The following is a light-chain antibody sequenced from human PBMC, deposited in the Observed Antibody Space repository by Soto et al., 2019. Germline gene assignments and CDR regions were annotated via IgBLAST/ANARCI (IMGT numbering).Light chain of an antibody. V-gene: IGKV1-5*01. CDR2: GAS. J-gene: IGKJ1*01. CDR1: QSISRW. CDR3: LQDINYPWK. Sequence: GDRVTSSCWASQSISRWLAWYQQKPGKPPKVLIYGASNLQSGVPPRFSGSGSGTDFTLAINRLQPEDSATYYCLQDINYPWKFGQGTKVDIK.